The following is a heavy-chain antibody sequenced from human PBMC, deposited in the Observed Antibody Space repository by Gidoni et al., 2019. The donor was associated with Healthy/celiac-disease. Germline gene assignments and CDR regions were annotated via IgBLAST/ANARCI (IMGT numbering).Heavy chain of an antibody. Sequence: QVQLQQWGAGLLQPSETLSLTCAVYGGSFSGSYWRWIRQTPGKGLEWIGEITHSGSTNYHPSLKSRVTISVDTSKNQFSLKLNSVTAADTAVYYCARSGRSSSRYYYYGMDVWGQGTTVTVSS. CDR1: GGSFSGSY. V-gene: IGHV4-34*01. CDR2: ITHSGST. D-gene: IGHD6-6*01. CDR3: ARSGRSSSRYYYYGMDV. J-gene: IGHJ6*02.